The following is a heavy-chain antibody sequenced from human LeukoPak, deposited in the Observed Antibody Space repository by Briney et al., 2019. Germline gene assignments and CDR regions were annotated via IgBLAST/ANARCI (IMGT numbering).Heavy chain of an antibody. V-gene: IGHV4-4*02. CDR2: IYHSGST. Sequence: SETLSLTCAVSGGSISSSNWWSWVRQPPGKGLEWIGEIYHSGSTNYNPSLKSRVTISVDKSKNQFSLKLSSVTAADTAVYYCARGGDYGGDYYYMDVWGKGTTVTVSS. J-gene: IGHJ6*03. D-gene: IGHD4-23*01. CDR1: GGSISSSNW. CDR3: ARGGDYGGDYYYMDV.